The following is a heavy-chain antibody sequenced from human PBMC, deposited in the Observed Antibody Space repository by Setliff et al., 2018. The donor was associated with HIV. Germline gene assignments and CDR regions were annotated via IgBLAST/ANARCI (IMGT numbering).Heavy chain of an antibody. CDR1: GFTFSSYE. D-gene: IGHD3-22*01. J-gene: IGHJ4*02. Sequence: SLRLSCAASGFTFSSYEMDWFRQAPGKGLEWVSYITGSSDTIYYADSVKGRFTISRDNAKNSLYLQMNTLRAEDTAEYYCAKELAASGLGYFDSWGRGILVTVSS. CDR2: ITGSSDTI. V-gene: IGHV3-48*03. CDR3: AKELAASGLGYFDS.